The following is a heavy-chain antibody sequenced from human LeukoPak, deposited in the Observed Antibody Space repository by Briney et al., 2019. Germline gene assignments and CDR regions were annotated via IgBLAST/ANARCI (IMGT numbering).Heavy chain of an antibody. CDR3: AKGPYGYYYGMDV. Sequence: GGSLRLSCAASGFTFSSYGMHWVRQAPGKGLEWVAVISYDGSNKYYADSVKGRFTISRDNSKNTLYLQMNSLRAEDTAVYCCAKGPYGYYYGMDVWGQGTTVTVSS. D-gene: IGHD4-17*01. J-gene: IGHJ6*02. V-gene: IGHV3-30*18. CDR2: ISYDGSNK. CDR1: GFTFSSYG.